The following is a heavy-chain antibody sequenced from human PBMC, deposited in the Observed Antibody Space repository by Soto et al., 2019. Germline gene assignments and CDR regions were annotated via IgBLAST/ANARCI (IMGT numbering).Heavy chain of an antibody. V-gene: IGHV3-30-3*01. D-gene: IGHD7-27*01. J-gene: IGHJ4*02. CDR2: ISYDGSNK. CDR1: GFTFSSYA. CDR3: AREGGTGHFDS. Sequence: QVQLVESGGGVVQPGRSLRLSCAASGFTFSSYAMHWVRQAPGKGLEWVAVISYDGSNKYYADSVKGRFTISRDNSKNTLYLQMNSLRAEDTAVYYCAREGGTGHFDSWGQGTLVTVSS.